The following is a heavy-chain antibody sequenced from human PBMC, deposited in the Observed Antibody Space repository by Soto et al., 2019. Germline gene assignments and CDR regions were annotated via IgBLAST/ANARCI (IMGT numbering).Heavy chain of an antibody. CDR1: GFTFSSYA. J-gene: IGHJ6*02. CDR2: ISGSGGST. CDR3: AKDKNYCSSTSCYIGKWYYYYYGMDV. V-gene: IGHV3-23*01. D-gene: IGHD2-2*02. Sequence: GGSLRLSCAASGFTFSSYAMSWVGQAPGKGLEWVSAISGSGGSTYYADSVKGRFTISRDNSKNTLYLQMNSLRAEDTAVYYCAKDKNYCSSTSCYIGKWYYYYYGMDVWGQGTTVTVSS.